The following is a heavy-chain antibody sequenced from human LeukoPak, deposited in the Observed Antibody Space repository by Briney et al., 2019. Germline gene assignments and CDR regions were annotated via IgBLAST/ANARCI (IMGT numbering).Heavy chain of an antibody. J-gene: IGHJ6*03. D-gene: IGHD1-1*01. CDR2: ISWNSGSI. CDR3: AKDGGTDYMDV. V-gene: IGHV3-9*01. CDR1: GFTFDDYV. Sequence: GRSLRLSCAASGFTFDDYVMYWVRQAPGKGLEWVSGISWNSGSIGYADSVKGRFTISRDNAKNSLYLQMNSLRAEDTALYYCAKDGGTDYMDVWGKGTTVTVSS.